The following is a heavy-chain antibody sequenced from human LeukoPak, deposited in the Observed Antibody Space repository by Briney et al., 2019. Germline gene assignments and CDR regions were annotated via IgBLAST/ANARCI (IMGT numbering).Heavy chain of an antibody. CDR1: GFTFDDYA. CDR3: AKDTKSIAASFNYMDV. D-gene: IGHD6-6*01. CDR2: ISWDGDNT. Sequence: GGSLRLSCAASGFTFDDYAMHWVRQAPGRGLEWVSLISWDGDNTYYADSVKGRFTISRDNSKNSLYLQMNSLRAEDTALYYCAKDTKSIAASFNYMDVWGKGTTVTVSS. J-gene: IGHJ6*03. V-gene: IGHV3-43D*03.